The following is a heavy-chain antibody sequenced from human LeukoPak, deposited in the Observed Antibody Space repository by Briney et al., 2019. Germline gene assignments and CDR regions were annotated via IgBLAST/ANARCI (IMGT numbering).Heavy chain of an antibody. D-gene: IGHD2-15*01. CDR2: ISYDGSNK. J-gene: IGHJ4*02. CDR3: AKDPRGYSNGWLDY. CDR1: GFTFSSYA. Sequence: GGSLRLSCAASGFTFSSYAMHWVRQAPGKGLEWVAVISYDGSNKYYADSVKGRFTISRDNSKNILYLQMNSVRPEDTAVYYCAKDPRGYSNGWLDYWGQGTLVSVSS. V-gene: IGHV3-30*04.